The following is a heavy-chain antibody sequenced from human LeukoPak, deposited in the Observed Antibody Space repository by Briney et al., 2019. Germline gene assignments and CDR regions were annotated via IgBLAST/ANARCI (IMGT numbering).Heavy chain of an antibody. CDR2: INHSGST. Sequence: SETLSLTCAVYGGSFSGYYWSWIRQPPGKGLEWLGEINHSGSTNHNPSLKSRIIMSVDTSKNQFSLKLSSVTAADTAVYYCARGRGYSYGPQRGYYYYMDVWGKGTTVTISS. J-gene: IGHJ6*03. D-gene: IGHD5-18*01. V-gene: IGHV4-34*01. CDR1: GGSFSGYY. CDR3: ARGRGYSYGPQRGYYYYMDV.